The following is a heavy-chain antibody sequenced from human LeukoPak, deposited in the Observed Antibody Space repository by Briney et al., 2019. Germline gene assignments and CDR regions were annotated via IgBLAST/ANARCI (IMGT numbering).Heavy chain of an antibody. J-gene: IGHJ4*02. CDR3: AKDNYDYGDYDGGDY. D-gene: IGHD4-17*01. V-gene: IGHV3-30*02. CDR1: GFTFSSYG. Sequence: GGPLRLSWVASGFTFSSYGMHWVRQPQGRGLEWVAFIGYDGSNKYYADSVKGRFTISRDNSRDTLHLQMNSLRAEDTAVYYCAKDNYDYGDYDGGDYWGQGTLVTVSS. CDR2: IGYDGSNK.